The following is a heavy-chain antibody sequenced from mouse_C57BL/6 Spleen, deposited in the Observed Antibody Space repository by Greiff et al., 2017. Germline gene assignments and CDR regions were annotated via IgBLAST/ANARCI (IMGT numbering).Heavy chain of an antibody. CDR2: INPNYGTT. Sequence: VQLQQSGPELVKPGASVKISCKASGYSFTDYNMNWVKQSNGTSLEWIGVINPNYGTTSSNQKFKGKATLTADQSSSTAYMLLNSLTSEDSAVYYCARRGYDGAWFAYWGQGTLVTVSA. D-gene: IGHD2-2*01. CDR1: GYSFTDYN. V-gene: IGHV1-39*01. J-gene: IGHJ3*01. CDR3: ARRGYDGAWFAY.